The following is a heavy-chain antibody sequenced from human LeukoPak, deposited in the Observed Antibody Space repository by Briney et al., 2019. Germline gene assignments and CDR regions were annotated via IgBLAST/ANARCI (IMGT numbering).Heavy chain of an antibody. Sequence: SQTLSLTCAISGDSVSSYSAAWAWIAPSQSRGLEWLGRTYYRSKWYIDYVVSVKSRISISPDTSQNQLFLQLKSVTPADPAVYYGERDLAGFHFCGQGTLVTVTS. CDR3: ERDLAGFHF. D-gene: IGHD6-13*01. CDR2: TYYRSKWYI. V-gene: IGHV6-1*01. J-gene: IGHJ4*02. CDR1: GDSVSSYSAA.